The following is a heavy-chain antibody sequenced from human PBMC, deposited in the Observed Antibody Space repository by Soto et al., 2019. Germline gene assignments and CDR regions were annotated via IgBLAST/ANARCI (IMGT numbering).Heavy chain of an antibody. J-gene: IGHJ6*02. CDR3: ARVELSAYYYYYGMDV. CDR2: INPSGGST. D-gene: IGHD3-10*01. V-gene: IGHV1-46*01. Sequence: QVQLVQSGAEVKKPGASVKVSCKASGYTFTSYYMHWVRQAPGQGLEWMGIINPSGGSTSYAQKFQGRVTMTRDTSTSTVYMELSSLRSEDTAVYYCARVELSAYYYYYGMDVWGQGTTVTLSS. CDR1: GYTFTSYY.